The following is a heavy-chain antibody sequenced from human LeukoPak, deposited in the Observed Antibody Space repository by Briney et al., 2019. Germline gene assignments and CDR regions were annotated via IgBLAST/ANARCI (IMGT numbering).Heavy chain of an antibody. CDR2: INHSGST. CDR1: GGSFSGYY. CDR3: ARGLARYSSSWYGGFGY. J-gene: IGHJ4*02. Sequence: PSETLSLTCAVYGGSFSGYYWSWIRQTPGKGLEWIGEINHSGSTNYNPSLKSRVTISVDTSNNQFSLKLSSVTAADTAVYYCARGLARYSSSWYGGFGYWGQGTLVTVSS. D-gene: IGHD6-13*01. V-gene: IGHV4-34*01.